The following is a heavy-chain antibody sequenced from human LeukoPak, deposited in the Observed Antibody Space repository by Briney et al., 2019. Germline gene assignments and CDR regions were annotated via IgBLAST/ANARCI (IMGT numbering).Heavy chain of an antibody. D-gene: IGHD5-18*01. CDR2: ISWNSGSI. J-gene: IGHJ4*02. V-gene: IGHV3-9*01. CDR3: AKDDRGYSYGSVDY. CDR1: GFTFDDYA. Sequence: GRSLRLSCAASGFTFDDYAMHWVRHAPGKGLERVSGISWNSGSIGYADSVKGRFTISRDNAKNSLYLQMNSLRAEDTALYYCAKDDRGYSYGSVDYWGQGTLVTVSS.